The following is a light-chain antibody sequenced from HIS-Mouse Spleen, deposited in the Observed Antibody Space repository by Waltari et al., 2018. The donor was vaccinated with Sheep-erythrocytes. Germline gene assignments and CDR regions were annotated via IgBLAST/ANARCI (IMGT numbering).Light chain of an antibody. J-gene: IGLJ3*02. CDR1: SSDVGRYNL. Sequence: QSALTQPASVSGSPGQAITISCTGTSSDVGRYNLVSWYQQHPGKAPKLMIYEGSKRPSGVSNRLSGSKSGTTASLTISGLQAEDEADYYCCSYAGSSTPWVFGGGTKLTVL. V-gene: IGLV2-23*01. CDR2: EGS. CDR3: CSYAGSSTPWV.